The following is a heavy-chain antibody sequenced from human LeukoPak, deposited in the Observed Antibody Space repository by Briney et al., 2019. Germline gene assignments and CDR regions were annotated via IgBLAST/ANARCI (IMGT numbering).Heavy chain of an antibody. CDR1: GGSISSGDYY. CDR3: ARDRDWNYFGGFDY. V-gene: IGHV4-30-4*08. Sequence: SETLSLTCTVSGGSISSGDYYWRWIRQPPGKGLEWIGYICYSGSTYYNPSLKSRVTISVDTSNNQFSLKLSSVTAADTAVYYCARDRDWNYFGGFDYWGQGTLVTVSS. J-gene: IGHJ4*02. CDR2: ICYSGST. D-gene: IGHD1-7*01.